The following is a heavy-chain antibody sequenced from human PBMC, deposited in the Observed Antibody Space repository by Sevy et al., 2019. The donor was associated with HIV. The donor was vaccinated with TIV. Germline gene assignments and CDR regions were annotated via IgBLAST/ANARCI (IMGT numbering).Heavy chain of an antibody. J-gene: IGHJ3*01. CDR2: ISGIGSST. D-gene: IGHD3-22*01. CDR3: AKALNPALESMIEVIFRSLKGFDV. CDR1: GFTFNTHA. V-gene: IGHV3-23*01. Sequence: GGSLRLSCAASGFTFNTHAMNWVRQAPGKGLEGVSVISGIGSSTYYADSVKGRFTISRDNSKNTLYLQMNSLRADDMAVYYCAKALNPALESMIEVIFRSLKGFDVWGQGTMVTVSS.